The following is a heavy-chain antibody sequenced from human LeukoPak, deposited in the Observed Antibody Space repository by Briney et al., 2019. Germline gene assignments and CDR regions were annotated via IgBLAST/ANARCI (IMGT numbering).Heavy chain of an antibody. V-gene: IGHV1-2*02. J-gene: IGHJ4*02. CDR1: GYTFTGYY. Sequence: ASVKVSCKASGYTFTGYYMHWVRRAPGQGLEWMGWINPNRGGTNYAQKFQGRVTMTRDTSISTAYMELSRLRSDDTAVYYCARGNLGYCSGGSCYFGFYWGQGTLVTVSS. D-gene: IGHD2-15*01. CDR2: INPNRGGT. CDR3: ARGNLGYCSGGSCYFGFY.